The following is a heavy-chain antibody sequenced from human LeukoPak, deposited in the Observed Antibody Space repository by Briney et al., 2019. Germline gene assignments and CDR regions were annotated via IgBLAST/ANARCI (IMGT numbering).Heavy chain of an antibody. CDR1: GGSISSYY. J-gene: IGHJ3*02. CDR2: IYTSGST. V-gene: IGHV4-4*07. Sequence: SETLSLTCTVSGGSISSYYWSWIRQPAGKGLEWIGRIYTSGSTNYNPSLKSRVTISVDTSKNQFSLKLSSVTAADTAVYYCATHGNYYDSSGYRQDDAFDIWGQGTMVTVSS. D-gene: IGHD3-22*01. CDR3: ATHGNYYDSSGYRQDDAFDI.